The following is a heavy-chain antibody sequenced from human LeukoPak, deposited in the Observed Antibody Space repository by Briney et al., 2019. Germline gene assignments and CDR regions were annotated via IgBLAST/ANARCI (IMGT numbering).Heavy chain of an antibody. V-gene: IGHV3-23*01. D-gene: IGHD3-22*01. CDR1: GFTFRTYA. CDR3: ASYDSSGYYHYFEY. J-gene: IGHJ4*02. Sequence: GGSLRLSCAASGFTFRTYAMGWVRQAPGKGLEWVSAISVSGGSTYYADSVKGRFTISRDNSKNTLYLQMNSLRAEDTALYYCASYDSSGYYHYFEYWGQGTLVTVSS. CDR2: ISVSGGST.